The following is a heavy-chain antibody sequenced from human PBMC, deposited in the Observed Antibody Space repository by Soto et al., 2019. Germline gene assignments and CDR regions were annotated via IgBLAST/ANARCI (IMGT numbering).Heavy chain of an antibody. CDR2: SSATGAGT. CDR1: GCTFSSYG. CDR3: AKDRRAGGNYGFYSDF. V-gene: IGHV3-23*01. D-gene: IGHD1-7*01. J-gene: IGHJ4*02. Sequence: EVQLLDSGGGLVQPGGSLRLSCAASGCTFSSYGMTWVRQAPGKGLEWVSFSSATGAGTYYAASVKGRFTISRDNSKNPLYLQMTSLRADDTAVYYCAKDRRAGGNYGFYSDFWGQGALVIVSS.